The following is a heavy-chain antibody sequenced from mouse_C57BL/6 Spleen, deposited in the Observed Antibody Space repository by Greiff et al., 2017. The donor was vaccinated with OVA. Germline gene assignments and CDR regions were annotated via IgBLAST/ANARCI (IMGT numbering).Heavy chain of an antibody. Sequence: QVQLKQSGPGLVAPSQSLSITCTVSGFSLTSSAISWVRQPPGKGLEWLGVIWTGGGTNYNSALKSRLSISKDNSKSQVFLKMNSLQTDDTARYYCAREGTGYGYDYAMDYWGQGTSVTVSS. D-gene: IGHD2-2*01. CDR3: AREGTGYGYDYAMDY. J-gene: IGHJ4*01. CDR2: IWTGGGT. CDR1: GFSLTSSA. V-gene: IGHV2-9-1*01.